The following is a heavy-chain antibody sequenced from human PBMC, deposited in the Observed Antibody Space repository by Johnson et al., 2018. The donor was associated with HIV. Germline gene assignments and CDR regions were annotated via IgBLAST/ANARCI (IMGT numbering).Heavy chain of an antibody. Sequence: QVQLVESGGGVVRPGGSLRLSCAASGFTFADYGMNWVRQAPGKGLEWVAVISYDGSNKYYADSVKGRFTISRDNSKNTLYLQMNSLRAEDTAVYYCARESASSGRYSGAFDFWGQGTMVTVSS. CDR3: ARESASSGRYSGAFDF. CDR2: ISYDGSNK. CDR1: GFTFADYG. V-gene: IGHV3-30*03. D-gene: IGHD1-26*01. J-gene: IGHJ3*01.